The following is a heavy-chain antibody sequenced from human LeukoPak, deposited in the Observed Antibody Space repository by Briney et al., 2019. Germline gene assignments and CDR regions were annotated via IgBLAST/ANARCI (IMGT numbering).Heavy chain of an antibody. J-gene: IGHJ4*02. D-gene: IGHD3-16*02. CDR2: IYYSGST. Sequence: PSQTLSLTCTVSGGSISSGGYYWSWIRQHPGKGLEWIGYIYYSGSTYYNPSLKSRVTVSVDTSKNQFSLNLNSVTAADTAVYYCARRGQAGYLYWGQGTLVTVSS. V-gene: IGHV4-31*03. CDR3: ARRGQAGYLY. CDR1: GGSISSGGYY.